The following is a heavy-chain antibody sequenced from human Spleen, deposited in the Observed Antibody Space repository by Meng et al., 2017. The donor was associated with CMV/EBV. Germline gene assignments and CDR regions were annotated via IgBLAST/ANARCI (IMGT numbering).Heavy chain of an antibody. D-gene: IGHD6-13*01. Sequence: GESLKISCAASGFTFDDYAMHWVRQTTGKGLEWVSAIGTAGDTYYAGSVKGRFTISRENAKNSLYLQMNSLRAGDTAVYYCARGDSSTWEIYGMDVWGQGTTVTVSS. CDR1: GFTFDDYA. CDR3: ARGDSSTWEIYGMDV. J-gene: IGHJ6*02. CDR2: IGTAGDT. V-gene: IGHV3-13*01.